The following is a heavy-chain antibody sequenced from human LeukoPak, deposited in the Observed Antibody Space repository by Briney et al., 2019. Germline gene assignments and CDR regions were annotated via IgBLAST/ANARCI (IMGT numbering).Heavy chain of an antibody. CDR2: IRSSGSTI. CDR1: GFTFSNYE. J-gene: IGHJ4*02. V-gene: IGHV3-48*03. CDR3: AREGVTAPGDY. Sequence: GGSLRLSCAASGFTFSNYEMNWVRQAPGKGLEWVSYIRSSGSTIYYADSVKGRFTIPRDNAKNSLYLQMNSLRAEDTAVYYCAREGVTAPGDYWGQGTLVTVSS. D-gene: IGHD2-21*02.